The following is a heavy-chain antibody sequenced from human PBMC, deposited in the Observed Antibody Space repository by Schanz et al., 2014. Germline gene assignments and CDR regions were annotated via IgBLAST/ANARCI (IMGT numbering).Heavy chain of an antibody. D-gene: IGHD1-1*01. J-gene: IGHJ4*02. CDR1: GFAFSSFA. CDR2: VSRSTPDI. V-gene: IGHV3-21*01. Sequence: EVQLMESGGGLVKPGGSLRLSCVASGFAFSSFAMTWVRQAPGRGLEWVSYVSRSTPDIYYADSVKGRFTMSRDNAKNSVFLQMNSLRAEDTAVYYCVRDRRNADLDYWGQGTLVTVSS. CDR3: VRDRRNADLDY.